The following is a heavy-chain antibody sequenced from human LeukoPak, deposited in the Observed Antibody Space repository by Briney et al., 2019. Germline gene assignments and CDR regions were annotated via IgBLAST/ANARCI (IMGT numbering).Heavy chain of an antibody. J-gene: IGHJ5*02. CDR3: ASEVDTAMVT. CDR2: IYYSGST. V-gene: IGHV4-39*07. D-gene: IGHD5-18*01. Sequence: SETVSLTCTGSSGSISSISYYWRWIRQPPGKGLEWIGSIYYSGSTYYNPSLKSRVTISVDTSKNQFYLKLSSVTAADTAVYYCASEVDTAMVTWGQGTLVTVSS. CDR1: SGSISSISYY.